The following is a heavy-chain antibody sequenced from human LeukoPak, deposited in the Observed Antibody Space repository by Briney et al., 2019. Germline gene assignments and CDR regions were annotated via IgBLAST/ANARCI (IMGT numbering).Heavy chain of an antibody. CDR3: ARASPRVRGVMSFHYYYYMDV. Sequence: GGSLRLSCAASGFTFSSYEMNWVRQAPGKGLEWVSYISSSGSTIYYADSVKGRFTISRDNAKNSVYLQMNSLRAEDTSVYYCARASPRVRGVMSFHYYYYMDVWGKGTTVTVSS. J-gene: IGHJ6*03. CDR1: GFTFSSYE. V-gene: IGHV3-48*03. CDR2: ISSSGSTI. D-gene: IGHD3-10*01.